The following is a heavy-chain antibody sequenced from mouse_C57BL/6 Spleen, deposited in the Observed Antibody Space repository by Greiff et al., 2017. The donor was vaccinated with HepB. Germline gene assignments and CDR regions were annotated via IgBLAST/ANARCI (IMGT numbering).Heavy chain of an antibody. J-gene: IGHJ1*03. D-gene: IGHD1-1*01. V-gene: IGHV1-82*01. CDR2: IYPGDGDT. CDR3: ARAHYYGSSYWYFDV. Sequence: VQLQQSGPELLKPGASVKISCKASGYAFSSSWMNWVKQRPGKGLEWIGRIYPGDGDTNYNGKFKGKATLTADKSSSTAYMQLSSLTSEDSAVYFCARAHYYGSSYWYFDVWGTGTTVTVSS. CDR1: GYAFSSSW.